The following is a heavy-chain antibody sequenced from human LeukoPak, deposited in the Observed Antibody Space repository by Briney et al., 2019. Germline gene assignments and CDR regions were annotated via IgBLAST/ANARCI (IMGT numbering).Heavy chain of an antibody. Sequence: GGSLRHSSAASGVTFSSYAMSWVRQAPGKGLEWGSSISGSGGTTYYAHSVKGRFTISRDNSKNTLYLQINSLRAEDTAVYYCAKRLRFCSGGNCYYYYYGMDVWGQGTTVTVSS. CDR2: ISGSGGTT. CDR3: AKRLRFCSGGNCYYYYYGMDV. V-gene: IGHV3-23*01. CDR1: GVTFSSYA. J-gene: IGHJ6*02. D-gene: IGHD2-15*01.